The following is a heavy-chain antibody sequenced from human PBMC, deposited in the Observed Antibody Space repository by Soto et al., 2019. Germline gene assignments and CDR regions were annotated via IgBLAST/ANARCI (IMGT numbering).Heavy chain of an antibody. D-gene: IGHD5-12*01. CDR3: AKDMGYTLRYFDY. CDR2: ISWNSGSI. J-gene: IGHJ4*02. V-gene: IGHV3-9*01. CDR1: GFTFDDYA. Sequence: EVQLVESGGGLVQPGRSLRLSCAASGFTFDDYAMHWVRQAPGKGLEWVSGISWNSGSIGYADSVKGRFTISRDNAKNSLYLQMNSLRAEDTALYYCAKDMGYTLRYFDYWGQGTLVTASS.